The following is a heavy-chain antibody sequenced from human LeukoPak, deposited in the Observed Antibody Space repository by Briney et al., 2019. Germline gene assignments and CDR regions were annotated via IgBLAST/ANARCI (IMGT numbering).Heavy chain of an antibody. CDR2: IKSKTDGGTT. CDR1: GLTFSNAW. CDR3: ITDPGEWEPI. Sequence: GRTLRLSCAASGLTFSNAWMSWVRQAPGKGLEWVGRIKSKTDGGTTDYGAPVKGRFIISRDDSKNTLYLQMNGLKIEDTAVYYCITDPGEWEPIWGQGTMVTVSS. V-gene: IGHV3-15*01. J-gene: IGHJ3*02. D-gene: IGHD1-26*01.